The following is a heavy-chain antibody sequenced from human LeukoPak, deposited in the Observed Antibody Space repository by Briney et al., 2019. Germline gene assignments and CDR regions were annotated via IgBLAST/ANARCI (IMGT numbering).Heavy chain of an antibody. CDR1: GFTFSSYG. CDR2: ISYDGSNK. D-gene: IGHD6-13*01. CDR3: AKDSEYSSSWYYFDY. V-gene: IGHV3-30*18. J-gene: IGHJ4*02. Sequence: GGSLRLSCAASGFTFSSYGMHWVRQAPGKGLEWVAAISYDGSNKYYADSVKGRFTISRDNSKNTLYLQMNSLRAEDTAVYYCAKDSEYSSSWYYFDYWGQGTLVTVSS.